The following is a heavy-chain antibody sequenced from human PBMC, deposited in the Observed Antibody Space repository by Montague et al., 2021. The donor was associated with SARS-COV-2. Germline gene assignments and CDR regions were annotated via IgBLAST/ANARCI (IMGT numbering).Heavy chain of an antibody. CDR1: DGSIRSYY. Sequence: SETLSLTCTVSDGSIRSYYWNWMRQTPGKGLEWIGYMHDSGTANXNPSLRSRVTLMVDASRNQSSLELSSVTAADTAMYYCTRLPRGSGTWGYFDYWAQGTLVTVSS. D-gene: IGHD3-10*01. CDR2: MHDSGTA. V-gene: IGHV4-59*08. CDR3: TRLPRGSGTWGYFDY. J-gene: IGHJ4*02.